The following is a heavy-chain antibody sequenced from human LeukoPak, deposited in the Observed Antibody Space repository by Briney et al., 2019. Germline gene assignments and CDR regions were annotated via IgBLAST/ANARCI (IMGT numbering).Heavy chain of an antibody. CDR1: GGSISNNNYY. CDR2: IYYSGSP. D-gene: IGHD1-1*01. Sequence: KPSETLSLTCTVSGGSISNNNYYWAWIHQPPGKGLECIGSIYYSGSPYYNPSLKSRVTISVDTSKNQFSLRLSSVTAADTAVYYCATWRTAKTGFDYWGQGTLVTVSS. CDR3: ATWRTAKTGFDY. J-gene: IGHJ4*02. V-gene: IGHV4-39*01.